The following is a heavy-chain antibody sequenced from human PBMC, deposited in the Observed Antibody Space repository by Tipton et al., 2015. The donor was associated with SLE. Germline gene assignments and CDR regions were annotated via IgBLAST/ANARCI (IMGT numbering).Heavy chain of an antibody. CDR2: IYHSGST. D-gene: IGHD6-13*01. J-gene: IGHJ4*02. CDR3: ARERLYSSSWFSD. Sequence: TLSLTCNVSGASITSYFWSWIRQPPGKGLEWMGWIYHSGSTKYNPSLKSRVTISIDTSKKQFSLNLASVTAADTAVYYCARERLYSSSWFSDWGQGTLVTVSS. V-gene: IGHV4-59*12. CDR1: GASITSYF.